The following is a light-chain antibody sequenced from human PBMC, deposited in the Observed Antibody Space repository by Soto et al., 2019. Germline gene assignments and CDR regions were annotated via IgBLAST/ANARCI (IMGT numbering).Light chain of an antibody. CDR3: QQYNERPPWT. CDR2: GAS. Sequence: EIVMTQSPATLSVSPGESVTLSCRASLTMNNNIAWYQHKPGQAPRLLIFGASSRATGVPGRFSGSGFGTEFTLSISRRQCEDFTVYYRQQYNERPPWTFGQGTTVEMK. V-gene: IGKV3-15*01. CDR1: LTMNNN. J-gene: IGKJ1*01.